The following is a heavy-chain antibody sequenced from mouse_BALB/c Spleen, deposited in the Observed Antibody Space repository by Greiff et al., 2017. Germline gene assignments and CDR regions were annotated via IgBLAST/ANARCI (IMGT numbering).Heavy chain of an antibody. V-gene: IGHV5-6*02. Sequence: DVMLVESGGDLVKPGGSLKLSCAASGFTFSSYGMSWVRQTPDKRLEWVATISSGGSYTYYPDSVKGRFTISRDNAKNTLYLQMSSLKSEDTAMYYCARRAVVEYFDVWGAGTTVTVSS. CDR1: GFTFSSYG. D-gene: IGHD1-1*01. CDR2: ISSGGSYT. J-gene: IGHJ1*01. CDR3: ARRAVVEYFDV.